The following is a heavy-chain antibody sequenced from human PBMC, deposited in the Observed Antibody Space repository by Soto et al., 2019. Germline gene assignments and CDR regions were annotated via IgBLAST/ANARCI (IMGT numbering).Heavy chain of an antibody. CDR2: INPNSGGT. J-gene: IGHJ4*02. D-gene: IGHD3-10*01. CDR3: ARGRYYYGSGSYYNFPFDY. Sequence: ASVKVSCKASGYTFTGYYMHWVRQAPGQGLEWMGWINPNSGGTNYAQKFQGRVTMTRDTSISTAYMELSRLRSDDTAVYYCARGRYYYGSGSYYNFPFDYWGQGTLVTVSS. CDR1: GYTFTGYY. V-gene: IGHV1-2*02.